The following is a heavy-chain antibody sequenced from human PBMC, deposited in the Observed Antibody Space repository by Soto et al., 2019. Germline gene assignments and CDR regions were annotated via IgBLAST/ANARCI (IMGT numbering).Heavy chain of an antibody. CDR2: IYYSGTT. CDR3: ARQSPDYLGSVGWFDP. J-gene: IGHJ5*02. D-gene: IGHD1-26*01. CDR1: GGSISSSSYY. V-gene: IGHV4-39*01. Sequence: SETLSLTCTVSGGSISSSSYYWVWIRQPPGKGLEWIGSIYYSGTTYYNPSLKSRVTISVDTSKNQFSLKLRSVTAADTAVYYCARQSPDYLGSVGWFDPWGQGTLVNVSS.